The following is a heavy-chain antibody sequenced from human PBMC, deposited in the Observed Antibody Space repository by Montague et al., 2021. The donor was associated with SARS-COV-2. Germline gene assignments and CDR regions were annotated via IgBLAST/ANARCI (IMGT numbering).Heavy chain of an antibody. CDR3: ARLKFGPPPTVVDY. CDR2: IYPGDSDT. J-gene: IGHJ4*02. Sequence: QSGAEVKKPGESLKISCEGSGYSFTNYWIGWVRQMPGKGLEWMGIIYPGDSDTRYSPSFQGRVSISADKSFSTAYLQWSSLKASDSAIYFYARLKFGPPPTVVDYWGQGTLVTVSS. D-gene: IGHD3-10*01. V-gene: IGHV5-51*03. CDR1: GYSFTNYW.